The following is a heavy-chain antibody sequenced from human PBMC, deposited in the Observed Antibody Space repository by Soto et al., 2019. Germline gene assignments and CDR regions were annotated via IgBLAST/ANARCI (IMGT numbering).Heavy chain of an antibody. CDR3: GPRGAVADPRGY. V-gene: IGHV4-34*01. J-gene: IGHJ4*02. CDR2: INHSGST. Sequence: SEPLSLTCAVYGGSFSDFYWTWIRQLPGKGLEWIGEINHSGSTNYNPSLKSRVAISVDTSKNQFSLNLRSVTAADTAVYYCGPRGAVADPRGYWGQGTLVTVSS. CDR1: GGSFSDFY. D-gene: IGHD6-19*01.